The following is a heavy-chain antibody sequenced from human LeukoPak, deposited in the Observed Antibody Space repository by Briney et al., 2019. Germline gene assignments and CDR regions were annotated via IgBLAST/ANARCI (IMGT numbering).Heavy chain of an antibody. CDR1: GFTFGDDG. V-gene: IGHV3-30*02. CDR2: IRYNGVDK. CDR3: ARGTITGWYFDCGDS. Sequence: GGSLTLSCAASGFTFGDDGMHWVRQAQGEVLLWVPFIRYNGVDKYYADVVRGWFSISRDNSKDTVFLQMNSLRRDDTAVSFCARGTITGWYFDCGDSWGQGTLVAVSS. D-gene: IGHD6-19*01. J-gene: IGHJ4*02.